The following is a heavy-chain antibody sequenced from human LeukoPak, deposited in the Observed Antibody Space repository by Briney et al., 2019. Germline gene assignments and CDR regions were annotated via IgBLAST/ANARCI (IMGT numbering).Heavy chain of an antibody. CDR1: GFTLSNAW. Sequence: GGSLRLSCAASGFTLSNAWMSWVRQAPGKGLEWVGRIKSKTDGGTTDYAAPVKGRFTISRDDSKNTLYLQMNSLKTEDTAVYYCTTDFVGIAVAGRIPFDYWGQGTLVTVSS. J-gene: IGHJ4*02. CDR2: IKSKTDGGTT. V-gene: IGHV3-15*01. D-gene: IGHD6-19*01. CDR3: TTDFVGIAVAGRIPFDY.